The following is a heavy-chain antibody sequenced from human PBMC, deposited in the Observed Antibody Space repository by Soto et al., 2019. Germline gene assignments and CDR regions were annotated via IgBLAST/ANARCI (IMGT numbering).Heavy chain of an antibody. V-gene: IGHV3-23*01. CDR1: GFTFSSYA. D-gene: IGHD3-22*01. CDR3: AKGSYYDSSGYYYDYFDY. J-gene: IGHJ4*02. Sequence: GGSLRLSCAASGFTFSSYAMSWVRQAPGKGLEWVSAISGSGGSTYYADSVKGRFTISRGNSKNTLYLQMNSLRAEDTAVYYCAKGSYYDSSGYYYDYFDYWGQGTLVTVYS. CDR2: ISGSGGST.